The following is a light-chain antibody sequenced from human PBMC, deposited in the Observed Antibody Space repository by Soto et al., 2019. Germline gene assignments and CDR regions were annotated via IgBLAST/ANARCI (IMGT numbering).Light chain of an antibody. V-gene: IGKV1-5*01. CDR1: QSISSW. CDR2: DAS. J-gene: IGKJ1*01. Sequence: DIQMTQSPSTLSASVGDRVTITCRASQSISSWLAWYQQKPGKAPKLLIYDASSLESGVPSRFSGSKSGTEFTLTISSLQPDDFATYSCQQYNSYSWTFGQGTTVDIK. CDR3: QQYNSYSWT.